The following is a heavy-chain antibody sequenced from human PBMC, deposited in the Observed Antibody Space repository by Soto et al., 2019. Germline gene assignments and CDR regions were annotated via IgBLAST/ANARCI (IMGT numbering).Heavy chain of an antibody. V-gene: IGHV4-59*01. Sequence: PSETLSLTCTVSGDSMSSYYWSWIRQPPGKGLEWIVYIYYSGSTTYNPSLRSRVTMSVDTSKNQFSLRLSSVTAADTAVYYCERAKSNYQPFAHWGQGSYVTLSS. CDR2: IYYSGST. D-gene: IGHD4-4*01. CDR1: GDSMSSYY. CDR3: ERAKSNYQPFAH. J-gene: IGHJ4*02.